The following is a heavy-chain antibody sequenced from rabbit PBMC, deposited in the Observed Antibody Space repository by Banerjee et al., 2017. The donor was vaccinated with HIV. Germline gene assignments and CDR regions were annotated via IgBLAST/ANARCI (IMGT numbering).Heavy chain of an antibody. J-gene: IGHJ4*01. CDR1: GFSFSSNYY. V-gene: IGHV1S45*01. CDR2: IYTGSNGST. Sequence: QEQLVESGGGLVQPEGSLTLTCTASGFSFSSNYYMCWVRQAPGKGLEWIACIYTGSNGSTYYANWAKGRFTISKASSTTVTLQMTSLTAADTATYFCARDYSLWGPGTLVTVS. CDR3: ARDYSL.